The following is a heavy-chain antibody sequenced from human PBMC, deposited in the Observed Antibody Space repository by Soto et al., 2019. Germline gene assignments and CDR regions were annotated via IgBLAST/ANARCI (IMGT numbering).Heavy chain of an antibody. CDR3: ARDQGVVVTADNWFDP. J-gene: IGHJ5*02. V-gene: IGHV4-4*07. D-gene: IGHD2-21*02. CDR1: GGSITDYS. Sequence: SETLSLTCTVSGGSITDYSWVWIRQPAGKGLEWIGRIFSSGSTNYSPSLKGRITMSLDTSKNQFSLKLNSATATDTAVYFCARDQGVVVTADNWFDPWGQGILVTVSS. CDR2: IFSSGST.